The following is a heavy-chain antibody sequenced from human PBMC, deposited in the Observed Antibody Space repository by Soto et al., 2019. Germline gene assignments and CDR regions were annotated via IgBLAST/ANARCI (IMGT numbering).Heavy chain of an antibody. J-gene: IGHJ4*02. CDR2: IYYSGST. D-gene: IGHD2-8*01. V-gene: IGHV4-39*01. Sequence: SETLSLTCTVSGGSISSSSYYWGWIRQPPGKGLEWIGSIYYSGSTYYNPSLKSRVTISVDTSKNQFSLKLSSVTAADTAVYYCARQGSHCTNGVCYVDYWGQGTLVTVLL. CDR3: ARQGSHCTNGVCYVDY. CDR1: GGSISSSSYY.